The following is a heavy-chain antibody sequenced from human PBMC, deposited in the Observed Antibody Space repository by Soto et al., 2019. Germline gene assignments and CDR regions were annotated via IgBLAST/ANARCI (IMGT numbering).Heavy chain of an antibody. CDR3: ARGRVAAAGLFDY. CDR1: GGSFSGYY. Sequence: PSETLSLTCAVYGGSFSGYYWSWIRQPPGKGLEWIGEINHSGSTNYNPSLKSRVTISVDTSKNQFSLKLSSVTAADTAVYYCARGRVAAAGLFDYWGQGTMVTVSA. V-gene: IGHV4-34*01. CDR2: INHSGST. D-gene: IGHD6-13*01. J-gene: IGHJ4*02.